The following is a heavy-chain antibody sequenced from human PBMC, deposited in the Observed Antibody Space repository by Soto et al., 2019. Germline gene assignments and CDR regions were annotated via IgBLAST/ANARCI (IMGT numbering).Heavy chain of an antibody. D-gene: IGHD3-16*02. CDR2: ISSSSSYI. CDR1: GFTFSSYS. Sequence: EVQLVESGGGLVKPGGSLRLSCAASGFTFSSYSMNWVRQAPGEGLEWVSSISSSSSYIYYADSVKGRFTISRDNAKNSLYLQMNSLRAEDTAVYYCARDRMITFGGVIVMKGYYYGMDVWGQGTTVTVSS. V-gene: IGHV3-21*01. J-gene: IGHJ6*02. CDR3: ARDRMITFGGVIVMKGYYYGMDV.